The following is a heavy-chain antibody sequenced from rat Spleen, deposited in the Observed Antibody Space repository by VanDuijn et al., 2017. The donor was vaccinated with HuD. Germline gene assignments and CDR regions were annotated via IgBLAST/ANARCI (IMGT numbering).Heavy chain of an antibody. Sequence: EVQLVESGGGLVQPGRSLKLSCAASGFTFSNYDMAWVRQAPTKGLEWVASISPSGGSTYYRDSVKGRFTVSRDNAKSTLYLQRDSLRSEDTATYDYVRHPDYSNYFDYWGQGVMVTVSS. CDR3: VRHPDYSNYFDY. D-gene: IGHD1-1*01. V-gene: IGHV5-25*01. J-gene: IGHJ2*01. CDR1: GFTFSNYD. CDR2: ISPSGGST.